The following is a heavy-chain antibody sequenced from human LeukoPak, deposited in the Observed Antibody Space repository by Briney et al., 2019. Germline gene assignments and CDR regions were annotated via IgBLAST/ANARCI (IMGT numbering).Heavy chain of an antibody. Sequence: ASVKVSCKASGGTFSSYTISWVRQAPGQGLEWMGTIIPILGIANYAQKFQGRVTITADKSTSTAYMELSSLRSEDTAVYYCARVDYYDSSGYPSLGGAFDIWGQGTMVTVSS. J-gene: IGHJ3*02. D-gene: IGHD3-22*01. CDR2: IIPILGIA. V-gene: IGHV1-69*02. CDR1: GGTFSSYT. CDR3: ARVDYYDSSGYPSLGGAFDI.